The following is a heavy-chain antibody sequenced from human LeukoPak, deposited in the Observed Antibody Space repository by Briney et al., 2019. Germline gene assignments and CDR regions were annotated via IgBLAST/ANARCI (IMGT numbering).Heavy chain of an antibody. J-gene: IGHJ4*02. V-gene: IGHV3-33*08. CDR2: LWYDGNNK. Sequence: GGSLRLSCAASGITFSNYGIHWVRQAPGKGLEWVTILWYDGNNKYYADSVKGRFTISRDTSKNTVYLQMNSLRPEDTAVYYCARSQGSTYNPRSGFDYWGQGTLVTVSS. CDR3: ARSQGSTYNPRSGFDY. CDR1: GITFSNYG. D-gene: IGHD1-14*01.